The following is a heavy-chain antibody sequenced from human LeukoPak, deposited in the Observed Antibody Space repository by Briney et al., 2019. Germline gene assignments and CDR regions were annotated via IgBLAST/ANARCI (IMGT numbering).Heavy chain of an antibody. CDR2: IKQDGSEK. J-gene: IGHJ4*02. D-gene: IGHD4-17*01. CDR3: ARVPTVTTYHFDY. Sequence: GGSLRLSCAASGFTFSSYWMSWVRQAPGKGLEWVANIKQDGSEKYYVDSVKGRFTISRDNAKNSLYLQMNSLRAEDTAVYSCARVPTVTTYHFDYWGQGTLVPVSS. CDR1: GFTFSSYW. V-gene: IGHV3-7*01.